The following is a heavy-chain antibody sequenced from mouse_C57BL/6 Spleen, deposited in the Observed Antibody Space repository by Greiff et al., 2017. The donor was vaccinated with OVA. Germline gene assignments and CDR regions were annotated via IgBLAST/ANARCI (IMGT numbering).Heavy chain of an antibody. CDR1: GYAFTNYL. Sequence: VQLQQSGAELVRPGTSVKVSCKASGYAFTNYLIEWVKQRPGQGLEWIGVINPGSGGTNYNEKFKGKATLTADKSSSTAYMQLSSLTSEDSAVYFCARPYYSNWYFDVWGTGTTVTFSS. CDR2: INPGSGGT. J-gene: IGHJ1*03. V-gene: IGHV1-54*01. CDR3: ARPYYSNWYFDV. D-gene: IGHD2-5*01.